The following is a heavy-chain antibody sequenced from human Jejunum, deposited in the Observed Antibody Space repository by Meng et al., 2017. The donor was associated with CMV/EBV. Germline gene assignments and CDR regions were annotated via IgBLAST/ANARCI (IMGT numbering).Heavy chain of an antibody. CDR1: FSSYA. CDR2: ISYDDGSNY. J-gene: IGHJ6*02. Sequence: FSSYAMSWVRQAPGKGLEWVAVISYDDGSNYFYADSVKGRFTISRDNSKNTLYLQMNSLRPEDTAVYFCAREFSVGGRTPGMAVWGQGTTVTVSS. CDR3: AREFSVGGRTPGMAV. V-gene: IGHV3-30-3*01.